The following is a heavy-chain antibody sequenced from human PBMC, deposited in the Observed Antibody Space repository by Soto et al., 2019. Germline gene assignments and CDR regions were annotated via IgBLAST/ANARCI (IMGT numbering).Heavy chain of an antibody. J-gene: IGHJ6*03. CDR2: ISGSGGST. CDR1: GFTFDTYA. D-gene: IGHD2-8*02. CDR3: ARGTSGWGTYYYYYMDG. V-gene: IGHV3-23*01. Sequence: GGSLRLSCAASGFTFDTYAMSWVRQAPGKGLEWVSSISGSGGSTYYADSVKGRFTISRDNSKNTLYLQMNSLRAEDTAVYYCARGTSGWGTYYYYYMDGWGKGTTVPVSS.